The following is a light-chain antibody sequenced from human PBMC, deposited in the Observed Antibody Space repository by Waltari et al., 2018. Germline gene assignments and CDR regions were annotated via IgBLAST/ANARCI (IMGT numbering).Light chain of an antibody. CDR2: DVT. Sequence: YQPQSDKAPKLMIYDVTERPSGVSNRFSGSKSGNTASLTISGLQADDEADYYCTSFSTISTSLFGGGTKVTVL. CDR3: TSFSTISTSL. J-gene: IGLJ3*02. V-gene: IGLV2-14*03.